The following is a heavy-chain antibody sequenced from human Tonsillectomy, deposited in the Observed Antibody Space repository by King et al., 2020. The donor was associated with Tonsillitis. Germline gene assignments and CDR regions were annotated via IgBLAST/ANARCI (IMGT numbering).Heavy chain of an antibody. D-gene: IGHD6-13*01. CDR2: ISSSSSYR. J-gene: IGHJ4*02. V-gene: IGHV3-21*01. Sequence: VQLVESGGGLVKPGGSLRLSCAASGFTFSNYSINWVRQAPGKGLEWVSSISSSSSYRYYADSVKGRFTISRDNAKNSLYLQMNSLRAEDTAVYYCAGESIAAAGTFDYWGQGTLVTVSS. CDR1: GFTFSNYS. CDR3: AGESIAAAGTFDY.